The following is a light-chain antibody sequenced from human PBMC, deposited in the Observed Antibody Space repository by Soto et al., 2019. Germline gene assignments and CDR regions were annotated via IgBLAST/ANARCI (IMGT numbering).Light chain of an antibody. Sequence: DIQMTQSPSSLSASVGDRVTITCRASQGISTYLAWYQQKPGKAPKLLIYKASSLESGVPSRFSGSGSGAEFTLTISSLQPDDFATYYCQQYNTYSSTFGQGTKVDI. CDR3: QQYNTYSST. CDR1: QGISTY. J-gene: IGKJ1*01. V-gene: IGKV1-5*03. CDR2: KAS.